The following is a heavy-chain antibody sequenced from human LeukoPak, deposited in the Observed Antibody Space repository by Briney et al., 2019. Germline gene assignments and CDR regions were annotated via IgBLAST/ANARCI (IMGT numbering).Heavy chain of an antibody. J-gene: IGHJ4*02. V-gene: IGHV3-66*01. D-gene: IGHD4-11*01. Sequence: GGSLRLSCAASGFTVSSNYMSWVRQAPGKGLEWVSVIYSGGSTYYADSVKGRFTISRDNSKNTLYLQMNSLGAEDTAVYYCARAKMTTVTTPFDYWGQGTLVTVSS. CDR1: GFTVSSNY. CDR3: ARAKMTTVTTPFDY. CDR2: IYSGGST.